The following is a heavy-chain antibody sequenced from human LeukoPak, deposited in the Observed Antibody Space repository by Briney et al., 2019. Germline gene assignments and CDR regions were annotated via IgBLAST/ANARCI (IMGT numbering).Heavy chain of an antibody. CDR3: ASPVVVTATDNDY. Sequence: GGSLRLSCAASGFTFSDYYMSWIRQAPGKGLEWVSYISSSGSTIYYADSVKGRFTISRDNVKNSLYLQMNSLRAEDTAVYYCASPVVVTATDNDYWGQGTLVTVSS. V-gene: IGHV3-11*01. J-gene: IGHJ4*02. D-gene: IGHD2-21*02. CDR2: ISSSGSTI. CDR1: GFTFSDYY.